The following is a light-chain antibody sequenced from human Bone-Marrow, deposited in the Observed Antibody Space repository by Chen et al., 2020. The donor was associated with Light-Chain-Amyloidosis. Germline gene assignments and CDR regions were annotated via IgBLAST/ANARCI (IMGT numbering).Light chain of an antibody. CDR2: AVS. J-gene: IGLJ1*01. CDR1: SGDVGTYNY. CDR3: SSFTSSSSYV. Sequence: QSALTQPASVSGSPGQSITISCTGTSGDVGTYNYVSWYQQHPGKAPKVMIYAVSNRPSGVSNRFSGSKSGNTDSLTISGLQAEDEADYSCSSFTSSSSYVFGPGTKVTVL. V-gene: IGLV2-14*01.